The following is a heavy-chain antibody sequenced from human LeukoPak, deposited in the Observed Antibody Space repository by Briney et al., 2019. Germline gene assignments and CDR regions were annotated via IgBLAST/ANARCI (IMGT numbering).Heavy chain of an antibody. CDR2: ISHSGST. V-gene: IGHV4-38-2*02. CDR1: GYSISSGFY. J-gene: IGHJ4*02. D-gene: IGHD4-17*01. CDR3: ARLSVTVAIDY. Sequence: SETLSLTCTVSGYSISSGFYWGWIRQPPGKGLEWIGSISHSGSTYYNPSLKSRVTISVDTSKNQFSLKLRSATAADTAVYYCARLSVTVAIDYWGQGTLVTVSS.